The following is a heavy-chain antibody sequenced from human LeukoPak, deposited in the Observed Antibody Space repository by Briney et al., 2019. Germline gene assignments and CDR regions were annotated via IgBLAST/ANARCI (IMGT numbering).Heavy chain of an antibody. D-gene: IGHD2-15*01. CDR3: AKDLNDGGYCSGGSCYAPYYYYYGMDV. CDR2: IGTAGVT. CDR1: GFTFSSYD. J-gene: IGHJ6*04. V-gene: IGHV3-13*01. Sequence: GGSLRLSCAASGFTFSSYDMHWVRQATGKGLEWVSAIGTAGVTYYPGSVKGRFTISRDNSKNTLYLQMNSLRAEDTAVYYRAKDLNDGGYCSGGSCYAPYYYYYGMDVWGKGTTVTVSS.